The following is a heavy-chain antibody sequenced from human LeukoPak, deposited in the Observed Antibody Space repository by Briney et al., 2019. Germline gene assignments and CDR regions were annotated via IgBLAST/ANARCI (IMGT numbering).Heavy chain of an antibody. CDR2: IKPEGSEK. V-gene: IGHV3-7*01. Sequence: GGSLTLSCAVYGFTFSSYWMGWVRQAPGRGREWVAYIKPEGSEKYYVDSVRGRFTISRDNAKNSLYLQMNSLRAEDTAVYYCARWAVRGVIITGAFDIWGQGTMVTVSS. D-gene: IGHD3-10*01. CDR3: ARWAVRGVIITGAFDI. J-gene: IGHJ3*02. CDR1: GFTFSSYW.